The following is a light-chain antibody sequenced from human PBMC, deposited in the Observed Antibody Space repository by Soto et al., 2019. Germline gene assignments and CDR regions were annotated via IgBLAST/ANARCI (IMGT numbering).Light chain of an antibody. CDR2: AAS. CDR3: QQLFDSPIT. Sequence: DIQLTQSPSFLSPSIGDSFTNTCRASQVISTSLAWYQVKPGKAPKLLIYAASTLESGVPSRFSATVSGTEFSLTITSLQPEDFATYYCQQLFDSPITFGQGTRLEIK. CDR1: QVISTS. J-gene: IGKJ5*01. V-gene: IGKV1-9*01.